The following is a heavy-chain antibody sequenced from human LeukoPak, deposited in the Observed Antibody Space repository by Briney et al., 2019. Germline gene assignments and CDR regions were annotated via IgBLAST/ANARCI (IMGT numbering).Heavy chain of an antibody. CDR3: ARLSTVTTSFDY. Sequence: PSETLSLTCTVSGGSISSSSYYWSWIRQPAGKGLEWIGRFYTSGNSYYNPSLKSRVTMSVDTSKNQFSLKLSSVTAADTAVYYCARLSTVTTSFDYWGQGTLVTVSS. V-gene: IGHV4-61*02. CDR1: GGSISSSSYY. D-gene: IGHD4-17*01. CDR2: FYTSGNS. J-gene: IGHJ4*02.